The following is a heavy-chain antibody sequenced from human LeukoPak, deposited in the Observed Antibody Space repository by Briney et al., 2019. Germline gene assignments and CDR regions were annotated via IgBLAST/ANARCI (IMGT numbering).Heavy chain of an antibody. CDR1: GFTFGDYA. V-gene: IGHV3-49*03. CDR2: IRSKAYGGTT. CDR3: TRDNSIPWYYFDY. D-gene: IGHD4-23*01. J-gene: IGHJ4*02. Sequence: GGSLRLSCTASGFTFGDYAMSWFRQAPGKGLEWVGFIRSKAYGGTTEYAASVKGRFTISRDDSKSIAYLQMNSLKTEDTAVYYCTRDNSIPWYYFDYWGRGTLVTVSS.